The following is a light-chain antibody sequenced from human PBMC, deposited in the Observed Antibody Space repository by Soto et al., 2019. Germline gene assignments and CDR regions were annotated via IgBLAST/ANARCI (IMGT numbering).Light chain of an antibody. V-gene: IGLV2-8*01. CDR3: TSYEGGGKYV. Sequence: QSALTQPPSASGSPGQSVTTSCTGAISDVGGYDFVSWYQHHPGKAPKLMIYEVSNRPSGVSNRFSGSKSGNTASLTISGLQAEDEADYYCCTSYEGGGKYVFGTGTKVTVL. CDR1: ISDVGGYDF. J-gene: IGLJ1*01. CDR2: EVS.